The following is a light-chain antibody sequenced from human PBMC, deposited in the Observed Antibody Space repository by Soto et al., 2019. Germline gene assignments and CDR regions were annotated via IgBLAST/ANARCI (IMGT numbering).Light chain of an antibody. CDR1: SSDVGGSDY. Sequence: QAVVTQPASVSGSPGQSLTISCIGTSSDVGGSDYVSWYQQHPGKAPKLVIYDVSNRPSGVSDRFAGSKSGNTASLTISGLQAEDEADYYCCSYTRSNSLVLFGGGTKLTVL. J-gene: IGLJ2*01. CDR2: DVS. V-gene: IGLV2-14*01. CDR3: CSYTRSNSLVL.